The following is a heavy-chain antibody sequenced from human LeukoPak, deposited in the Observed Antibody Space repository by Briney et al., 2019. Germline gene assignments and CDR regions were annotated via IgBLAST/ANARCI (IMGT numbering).Heavy chain of an antibody. J-gene: IGHJ4*02. CDR2: ISYDGSNK. CDR1: GFTFSSYA. D-gene: IGHD4-17*01. Sequence: PGRSLRLSCAASGFTFSSYAMHWVRQAPGKGLEWVAVISYDGSNKYYADSVKGRFTISRDNSKNTLYLQMNSLRAEDTAVYYCAKDPTREAGGDGGENYWGQGTLVTVSS. CDR3: AKDPTREAGGDGGENY. V-gene: IGHV3-30-3*01.